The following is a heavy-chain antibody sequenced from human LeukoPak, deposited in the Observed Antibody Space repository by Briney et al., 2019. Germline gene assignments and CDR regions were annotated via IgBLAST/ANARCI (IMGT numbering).Heavy chain of an antibody. V-gene: IGHV4-61*02. J-gene: IGHJ5*02. CDR2: IYTSGST. Sequence: TLSLTCTVSGGSISSGSYYWSWNRQPAGKGLEWIGRIYTSGSTNYNPSLKSRVTISVDTSKNQFSLKLSSVTAADTAVYYCASLKDYYDSSDNWFDPWGQGTLVTVSS. CDR3: ASLKDYYDSSDNWFDP. D-gene: IGHD3-22*01. CDR1: GGSISSGSYY.